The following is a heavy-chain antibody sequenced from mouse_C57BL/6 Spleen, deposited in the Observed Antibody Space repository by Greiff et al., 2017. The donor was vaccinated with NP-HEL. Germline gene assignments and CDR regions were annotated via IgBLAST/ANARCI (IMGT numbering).Heavy chain of an antibody. CDR1: GYTFTDYN. Sequence: EVQLQQSGPELVKPGASVKIPCKASGYTFTDYNMDWVKQSHGKSLEWIGDINPNNGGTIYNQKFKGKATLTVDKSSSTAYVELRSMTSEDTAVYYCAVYGSSYWYFDVWGTGTTVTVSS. CDR2: INPNNGGT. J-gene: IGHJ1*03. D-gene: IGHD1-1*01. CDR3: AVYGSSYWYFDV. V-gene: IGHV1-18*01.